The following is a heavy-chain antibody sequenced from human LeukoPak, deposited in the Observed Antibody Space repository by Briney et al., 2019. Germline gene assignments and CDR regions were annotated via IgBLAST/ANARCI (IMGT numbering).Heavy chain of an antibody. V-gene: IGHV1-46*01. CDR2: INPSGGST. D-gene: IGHD4-23*01. J-gene: IGHJ5*02. CDR1: GYTFTSYY. CDR3: ARDNSVEDTAWWFDP. Sequence: GASVKVSCKAFGYTFTSYYMHWVRQAPGQGLEWMGIINPSGGSTSYAQKFQDRVTMTRDMSTSADYMELSSLRSEDTAVYYCARDNSVEDTAWWFDPWGQGTLVTVSS.